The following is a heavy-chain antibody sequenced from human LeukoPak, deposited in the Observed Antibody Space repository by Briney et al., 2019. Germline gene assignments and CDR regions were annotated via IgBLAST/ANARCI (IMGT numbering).Heavy chain of an antibody. Sequence: PGGSLRLSCAASGFTFSSYSMNWVRQAPGKGLEWVSSISSSSSYIYYADSVKGRFTISRDNAKNSLYLQMNSLRAEDTAVYYCARDPATVAAPNWFDPWGQGTLVTV. CDR1: GFTFSSYS. J-gene: IGHJ5*02. CDR3: ARDPATVAAPNWFDP. V-gene: IGHV3-21*01. D-gene: IGHD6-19*01. CDR2: ISSSSSYI.